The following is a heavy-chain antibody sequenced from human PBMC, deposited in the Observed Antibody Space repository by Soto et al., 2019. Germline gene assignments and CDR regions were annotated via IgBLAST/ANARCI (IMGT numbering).Heavy chain of an antibody. CDR3: ARGSGRTYDY. D-gene: IGHD1-1*01. V-gene: IGHV6-1*01. J-gene: IGHJ4*02. Sequence: QVQLQVSGPGLVEPSQTLSLTCAISGDSVSSNGVAWNWLRQSPSRGLEWLGRTYYRSRWYSEYEESVKSRLIINPDTSKSQFSLHLTSVTPEDTAVYSCARGSGRTYDYWAQGTLVTVSS. CDR2: TYYRSRWYS. CDR1: GDSVSSNGVA.